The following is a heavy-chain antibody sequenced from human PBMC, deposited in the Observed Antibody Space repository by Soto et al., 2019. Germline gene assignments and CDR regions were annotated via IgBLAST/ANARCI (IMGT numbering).Heavy chain of an antibody. CDR2: ISTYTGNT. V-gene: IGHV1-18*01. D-gene: IGHD3-16*01. CDR3: VMVDNYVTPTPQDV. CDR1: GYIFVNYG. J-gene: IGHJ6*01. Sequence: QVQLVQSGDEVKKPGASVKVSCKASGYIFVNYGIAWVRQAQGQGLEWMGWISTYTGNTHSATKVQGRLTMTTDTSTSTAYMDMGSLTSDYTAVYYCVMVDNYVTPTPQDVWVQGTTGTVSS.